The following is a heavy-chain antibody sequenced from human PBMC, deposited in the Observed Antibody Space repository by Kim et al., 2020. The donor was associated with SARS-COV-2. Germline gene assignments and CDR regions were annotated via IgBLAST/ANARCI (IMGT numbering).Heavy chain of an antibody. Sequence: DSLKARFTISRDNSKNTLYLRMNSLRAEDTAVYYCARDHYPRYSSSSFDYWGQGTLVTVSS. V-gene: IGHV3-30*01. J-gene: IGHJ4*02. CDR3: ARDHYPRYSSSSFDY. D-gene: IGHD6-6*01.